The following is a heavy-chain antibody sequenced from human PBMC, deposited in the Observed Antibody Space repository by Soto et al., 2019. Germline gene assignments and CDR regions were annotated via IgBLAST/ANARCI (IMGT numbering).Heavy chain of an antibody. D-gene: IGHD6-13*01. J-gene: IGHJ6*03. CDR2: ISGSGGST. Sequence: EVQLLESGGGLVQPGGSLRLSCAASGFTFSSYAMSWVRQAPGKGLEWVSAISGSGGSTYYADSVKGRFTISRDNSKNTLYLQMNSLRAEDTAVYYCAKLQIGFLQNYSSSWYLFGEHLYYYYYMDVWGKGTTVTVSS. CDR3: AKLQIGFLQNYSSSWYLFGEHLYYYYYMDV. CDR1: GFTFSSYA. V-gene: IGHV3-23*01.